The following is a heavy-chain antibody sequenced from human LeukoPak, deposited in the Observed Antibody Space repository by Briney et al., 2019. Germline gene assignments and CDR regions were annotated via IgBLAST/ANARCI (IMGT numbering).Heavy chain of an antibody. J-gene: IGHJ4*02. CDR2: INPNSGGT. D-gene: IGHD2-8*01. CDR3: ARGNDYGDY. V-gene: IGHV1-2*02. Sequence: GASVKVSCKASGYTFTTQYIHWVRQAAGHGLEWLGWINPNSGGTKYAQNFQGRVTMTRGTSITTAYMELNWLTTADTAMYYCARGNDYGDYWGQGTPVTVSS. CDR1: GYTFTTQY.